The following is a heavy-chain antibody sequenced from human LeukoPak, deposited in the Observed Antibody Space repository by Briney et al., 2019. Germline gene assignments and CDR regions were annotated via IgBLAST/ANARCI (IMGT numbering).Heavy chain of an antibody. CDR2: IYYSGST. V-gene: IGHV4-61*01. Sequence: SETLSLTCTVSGGSISSSSYYWSWIRQPPGKGLEWIGYIYYSGSTNYNPSLKSRVTISVDTSKNQFSLKLSSVTAADTAVYYCASAIFVENAFDIWGQGTMVTVSS. D-gene: IGHD3-3*01. CDR1: GGSISSSSYY. CDR3: ASAIFVENAFDI. J-gene: IGHJ3*02.